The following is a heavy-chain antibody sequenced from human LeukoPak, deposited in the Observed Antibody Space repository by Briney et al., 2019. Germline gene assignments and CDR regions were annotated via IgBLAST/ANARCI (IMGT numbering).Heavy chain of an antibody. J-gene: IGHJ4*02. CDR2: ISGSGGST. CDR1: GFTFSSYA. Sequence: QSGGSLRLSCAASGFTFSSYAMSWVRQAPGKGLEWVSAISGSGGSTYYADSVKGRFTISRDNSKNTLYLQMNSLRAEDTAVYYCAKLSSGDYYFDYWGQGTLVTVSS. V-gene: IGHV3-23*01. CDR3: AKLSSGDYYFDY. D-gene: IGHD6-19*01.